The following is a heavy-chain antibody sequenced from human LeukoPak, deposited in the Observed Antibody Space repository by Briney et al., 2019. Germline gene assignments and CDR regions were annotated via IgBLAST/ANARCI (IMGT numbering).Heavy chain of an antibody. CDR1: GFIFSNYA. CDR2: ISGRSDNT. V-gene: IGHV3-23*01. J-gene: IGHJ4*02. CDR3: AKWGDYGVLTGYYVSDF. Sequence: GASLRLSCAASGFIFSNYAMYWVRQAPGKGLEWVSAISGRSDNTYYADSVKGRFTLSRDSSKNTLYLQMNSLRAGDTAVYYCAKWGDYGVLTGYYVSDFWGQGTLVTVSS. D-gene: IGHD3-9*01.